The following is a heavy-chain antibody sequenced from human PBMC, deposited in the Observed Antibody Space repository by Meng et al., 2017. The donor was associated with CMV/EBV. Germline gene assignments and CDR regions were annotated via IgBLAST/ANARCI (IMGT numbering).Heavy chain of an antibody. D-gene: IGHD3-3*01. V-gene: IGHV3-48*03. J-gene: IGHJ4*02. CDR1: GFTFSSYE. CDR3: ARVHITIFGVAPDY. CDR2: ISSSGSTI. Sequence: GGSLRLSCAASGFTFSSYEMNWVRQAPGKGLEWVSYISSSGSTIYYADSVKGRFTISRDNAKNSLYLQMNSLRAEGTAVYYCARVHITIFGVAPDYWGQGTLVTVSS.